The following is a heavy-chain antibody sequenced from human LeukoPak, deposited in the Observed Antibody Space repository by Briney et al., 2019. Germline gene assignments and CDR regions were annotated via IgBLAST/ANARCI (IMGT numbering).Heavy chain of an antibody. Sequence: GASVKVSCKASGGTFSSYAISWVRQAPGQGLEWMGGIIPIYGTANYAQKFQGRVTITADESTSTAYMELSSLRSEDTAMYYCARGSGSSWSFYYMDVWGKGTTVTISS. CDR2: IIPIYGTA. CDR1: GGTFSSYA. V-gene: IGHV1-69*13. J-gene: IGHJ6*03. CDR3: ARGSGSSWSFYYMDV. D-gene: IGHD6-13*01.